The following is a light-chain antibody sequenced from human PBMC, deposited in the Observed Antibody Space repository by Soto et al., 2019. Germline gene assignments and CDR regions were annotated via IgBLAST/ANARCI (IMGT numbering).Light chain of an antibody. CDR1: QSVSTF. V-gene: IGKV3-11*01. CDR3: QQRTPWLT. Sequence: EIVLTQSPATLSLSPGARATLSCRASQSVSTFLAWYQQKPGQAPRLLIYDASNRASGIPARFSGSGSGTDFTLTSSSLEPEDFAVYYCQQRTPWLTFGGGTKVEIK. J-gene: IGKJ4*01. CDR2: DAS.